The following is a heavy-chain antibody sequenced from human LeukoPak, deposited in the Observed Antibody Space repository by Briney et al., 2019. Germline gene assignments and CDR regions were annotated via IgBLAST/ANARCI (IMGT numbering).Heavy chain of an antibody. CDR3: ARVSDYYYDSSGYLFDY. Sequence: SETLSLTCTVSGGSISSGGYYWSWIRQPPGKGLEWIGYIYHSGSTYYNPSLKSRVTISVDRSKNQFSLKLSSVTAADTAVYYCARVSDYYYDSSGYLFDYWGQGTLVTVSS. D-gene: IGHD3-22*01. V-gene: IGHV4-30-2*01. J-gene: IGHJ4*02. CDR1: GGSISSGGYY. CDR2: IYHSGST.